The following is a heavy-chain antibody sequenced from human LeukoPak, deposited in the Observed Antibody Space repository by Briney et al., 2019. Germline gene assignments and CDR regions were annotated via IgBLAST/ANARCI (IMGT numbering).Heavy chain of an antibody. Sequence: GASVKVSCKASGYTFTGYYMHWVRQAPGQGLEWMGWINPNSGGTNYAQKFQGRVTMTRDTSISTAYMELSRLRSDDTAVYYCARDPSGEPYYYYYMDVWGKGTRVTVSS. CDR1: GYTFTGYY. CDR3: ARDPSGEPYYYYYMDV. V-gene: IGHV1-2*02. J-gene: IGHJ6*03. CDR2: INPNSGGT. D-gene: IGHD7-27*01.